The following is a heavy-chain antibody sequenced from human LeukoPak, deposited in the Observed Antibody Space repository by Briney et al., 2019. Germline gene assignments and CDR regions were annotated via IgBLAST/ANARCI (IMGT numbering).Heavy chain of an antibody. D-gene: IGHD3-10*01. V-gene: IGHV3-23*01. J-gene: IGHJ4*02. CDR2: ISGIGGST. Sequence: GGSLRLSCAAPGFTFTTYDMTWVRQALGKGLDWVSAISGIGGSTYYADSVKGRSTTSTANSTNPLNLQMTTLRAETTPVYYCAKGGAGSGSYDRGPWIDYWGQGTLVTVSS. CDR1: GFTFTTYD. CDR3: AKGGAGSGSYDRGPWIDY.